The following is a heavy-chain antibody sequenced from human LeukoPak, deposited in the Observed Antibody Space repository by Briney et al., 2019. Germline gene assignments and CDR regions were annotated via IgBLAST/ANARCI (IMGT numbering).Heavy chain of an antibody. D-gene: IGHD2-2*02. CDR2: IYYSGST. CDR3: ASMKTDIVVVPAAILFLYYYYYMDV. V-gene: IGHV4-39*01. Sequence: PSETLSLTCTVSGGSISSSSYYWGWIRQPPGKGLEWIGSIYYSGSTYYNPSLKSRVTISVDTSKNQFSLKLSSVTAADTAVYYCASMKTDIVVVPAAILFLYYYYYMDVWGKGTTVTVSS. J-gene: IGHJ6*03. CDR1: GGSISSSSYY.